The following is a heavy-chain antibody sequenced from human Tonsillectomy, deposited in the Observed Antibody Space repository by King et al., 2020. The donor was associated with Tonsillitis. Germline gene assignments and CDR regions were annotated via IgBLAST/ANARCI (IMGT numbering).Heavy chain of an antibody. CDR1: GGSINSDDYY. CDR2: IYYSGST. CDR3: VVNDFWSGYDGMDV. Sequence: QLQESGPGLVKPSQTLSLTCTVSGGSINSDDYYWSWIRQPPGKGLEWIGYIYYSGSTYYNPSLRSRVIISVETAKNQFSLKMSSVTAADTAVYYCVVNDFWSGYDGMDVWGQGTTVTVSS. D-gene: IGHD3-3*01. J-gene: IGHJ6*02. V-gene: IGHV4-30-4*01.